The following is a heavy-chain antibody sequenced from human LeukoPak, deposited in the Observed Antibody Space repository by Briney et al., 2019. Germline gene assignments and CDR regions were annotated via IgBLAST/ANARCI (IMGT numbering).Heavy chain of an antibody. CDR3: ARDQIGLGYCSGGSCYSVNLNWFDP. D-gene: IGHD2-15*01. V-gene: IGHV4-39*07. CDR2: IYYSGST. J-gene: IGHJ5*02. CDR1: GGSISSSSHY. Sequence: SETLSLTCTVSGGSISSSSHYWGWIRQPPGKGLEWIGSIYYSGSTYYNPSLKSRVTISVDTSKNQFSLKLSSVTAADTAVYYCARDQIGLGYCSGGSCYSVNLNWFDPWGQGTLVTVSS.